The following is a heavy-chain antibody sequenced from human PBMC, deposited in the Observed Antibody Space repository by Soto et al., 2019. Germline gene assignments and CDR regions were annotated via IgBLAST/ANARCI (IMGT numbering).Heavy chain of an antibody. J-gene: IGHJ4*02. CDR1: GFTFSNAW. D-gene: IGHD2-2*01. V-gene: IGHV3-15*07. CDR3: TTDIVIVPPATRPDC. Sequence: EVQLVESGGGLVKPGGSLRLSCAASGFTFSNAWMNWVRQAPGKGLEWVGRIMTKANGGTTDYTAPVKGRFSISRDDSKSTLYLQMNSLKTEDTAVYYCTTDIVIVPPATRPDCWGQGTLVTVSS. CDR2: IMTKANGGTT.